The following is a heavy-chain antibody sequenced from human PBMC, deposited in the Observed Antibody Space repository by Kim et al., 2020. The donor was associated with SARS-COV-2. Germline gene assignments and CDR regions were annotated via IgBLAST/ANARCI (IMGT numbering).Heavy chain of an antibody. V-gene: IGHV1-24*01. D-gene: IGHD3-16*01. Sequence: ASVKVSCKVSAYTLTELSMHWVRQAPGKGLEWMGGFDPEDGETIYAQKFQGRVTMTEDTSTDTAYMELSSLRSEDTAVYYCATYGGSTGGYFDYWGQGTLVTVSS. J-gene: IGHJ4*02. CDR2: FDPEDGET. CDR1: AYTLTELS. CDR3: ATYGGSTGGYFDY.